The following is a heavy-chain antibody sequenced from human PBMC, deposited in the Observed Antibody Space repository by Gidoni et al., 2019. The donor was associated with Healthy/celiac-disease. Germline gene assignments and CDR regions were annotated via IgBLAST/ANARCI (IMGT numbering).Heavy chain of an antibody. Sequence: QVQLVESGGGVVQPGRSLRLSCAASGFTFSRYAMHWVRQAPGKGLEWVAVISYDGSNKYYADSVKGRFTISRDNSKNTLYLQMNSLRAEDTAVYYCARDPCSSTSCYVYYYYMDVWGKGTTVTVSS. CDR2: ISYDGSNK. J-gene: IGHJ6*03. CDR1: GFTFSRYA. CDR3: ARDPCSSTSCYVYYYYMDV. D-gene: IGHD2-2*01. V-gene: IGHV3-30-3*01.